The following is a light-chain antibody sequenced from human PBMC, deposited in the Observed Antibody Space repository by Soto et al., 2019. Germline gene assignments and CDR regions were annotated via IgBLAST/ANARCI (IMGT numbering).Light chain of an antibody. CDR3: QQRNVWPPIT. V-gene: IGKV3D-15*01. CDR1: QSIHTS. J-gene: IGKJ5*01. CDR2: DST. Sequence: EIWMTQSPATLSVSPGERATLSCRASQSIHTSLAWYQQKSGKPPRLVIYDSTLRANGVPDSFGGSRSATELTLTINSLQTEDFAVYYCQQRNVWPPITFGQGTRLEIK.